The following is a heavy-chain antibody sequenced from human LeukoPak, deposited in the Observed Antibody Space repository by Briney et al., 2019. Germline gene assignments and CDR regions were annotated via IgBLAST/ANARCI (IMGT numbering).Heavy chain of an antibody. CDR3: ARTNYGYWTDAFDI. D-gene: IGHD5-18*01. V-gene: IGHV3-30*02. J-gene: IGHJ3*02. CDR2: IRYDGSNE. Sequence: PGGSLRLSCAASGFTFSSYGMHWVRQAPGKGLEWVSFIRYDGSNEYYADSVRGRFTISRDNSKNTLYLQMNSLRAEDTAVYYCARTNYGYWTDAFDIWGQGTMVTVSS. CDR1: GFTFSSYG.